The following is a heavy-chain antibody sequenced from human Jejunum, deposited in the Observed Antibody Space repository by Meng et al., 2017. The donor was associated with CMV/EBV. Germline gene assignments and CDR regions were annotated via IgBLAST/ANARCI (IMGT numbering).Heavy chain of an antibody. D-gene: IGHD1-26*01. CDR2: IKEDGSER. V-gene: IGHV3-7*03. Sequence: SGFKVDNYWMTWVRQATGKGLEWVANIKEDGSERNYVDSVKGRFTVSRDNAKKSLSLEMNSLRVEDTAIYFCARWGGEGSTSGFDFGGQGALVTVSS. CDR1: GFKVDNYW. CDR3: ARWGGEGSTSGFDF. J-gene: IGHJ4*02.